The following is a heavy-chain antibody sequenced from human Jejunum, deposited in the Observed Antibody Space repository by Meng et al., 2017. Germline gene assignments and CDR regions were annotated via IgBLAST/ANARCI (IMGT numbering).Heavy chain of an antibody. CDR1: GFTFSSYA. D-gene: IGHD1-26*01. CDR2: IWSNGRNV. V-gene: IGHV3-23*01. J-gene: IGHJ4*02. CDR3: ANPYSGSQINDY. Sequence: GESLKISCAASGFTFSSYAMNWVRQAPGKGLEWVSAIWSNGRNVFYADSVKGRFTVSRDNSKNTLFLQMNSLRAEDTAVYYCANPYSGSQINDYWGQGTLVTVSS.